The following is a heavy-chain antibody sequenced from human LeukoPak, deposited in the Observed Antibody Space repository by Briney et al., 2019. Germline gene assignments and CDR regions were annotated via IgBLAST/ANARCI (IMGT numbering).Heavy chain of an antibody. Sequence: PGGSLRLSCAASGFVVNDYYMTWIRQAPGKGLEWVSYISSRDNLIYYADSVKGRFTISTDNARNSVYLQLNRLRVEDTAVYYCAREQWFRWEFWGQGILVTVSS. CDR3: AREQWFRWEF. V-gene: IGHV3-11*01. CDR1: GFVVNDYY. D-gene: IGHD3-10*01. J-gene: IGHJ4*02. CDR2: ISSRDNLI.